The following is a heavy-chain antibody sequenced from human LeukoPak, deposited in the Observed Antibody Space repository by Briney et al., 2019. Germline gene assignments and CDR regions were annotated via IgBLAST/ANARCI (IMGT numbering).Heavy chain of an antibody. J-gene: IGHJ4*02. Sequence: QPGGSLRLSCAASGFTFSTFAMIWVRQPPGKGLEWVSSIFPSGGEIHYADSVRGRFTMSRDNSKSTLSLQMNSLRAEDTAIYYCATYRQVLLPFESWGQGTLVTVSS. CDR1: GFTFSTFA. D-gene: IGHD2-8*02. V-gene: IGHV3-23*01. CDR3: ATYRQVLLPFES. CDR2: IFPSGGEI.